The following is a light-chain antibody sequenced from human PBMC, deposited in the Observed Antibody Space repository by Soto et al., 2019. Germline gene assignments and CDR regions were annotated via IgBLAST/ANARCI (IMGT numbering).Light chain of an antibody. V-gene: IGKV3-20*01. Sequence: EIVMTQSPATLSVSPVERATLSCRASQSVSSDLAWYQHKPGQAPRLLIYGASSRATGIPDRFSGSGSGTDFTLTISRLEPEDFAVYFCHQHGSSPPTFGGGTKVDIK. CDR1: QSVSSD. J-gene: IGKJ4*01. CDR2: GAS. CDR3: HQHGSSPPT.